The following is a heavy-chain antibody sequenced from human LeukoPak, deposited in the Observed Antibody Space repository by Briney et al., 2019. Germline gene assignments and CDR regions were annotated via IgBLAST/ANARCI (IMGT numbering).Heavy chain of an antibody. CDR1: GYTFTGYY. CDR3: ARVPPIAVAWTHDY. Sequence: EASVKVSCKASGYTFTGYYMHWVRRAPGQGLEWMGWINPNSGGTNYAQKFQGRVTMTRDTSISTAYMELSRLRSDDTAVYYCARVPPIAVAWTHDYWGQGTLVTVSS. D-gene: IGHD6-19*01. V-gene: IGHV1-2*02. J-gene: IGHJ4*02. CDR2: INPNSGGT.